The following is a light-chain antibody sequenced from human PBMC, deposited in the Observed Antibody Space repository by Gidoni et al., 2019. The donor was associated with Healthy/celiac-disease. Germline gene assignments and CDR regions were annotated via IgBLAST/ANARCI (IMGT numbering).Light chain of an antibody. V-gene: IGKV3-20*01. CDR2: GAS. J-gene: IGKJ2*01. CDR1: QSVSSSY. Sequence: EIVFTKSSGTLSLSPGERATLSCRASQSVSSSYLAWYQQKPGQAPRLLIYGASSRATGIPDRFSGSGSGTDFTLTSSRREPEDFAVYYCQQYGSSPPYTVGQGTKLEIK. CDR3: QQYGSSPPYT.